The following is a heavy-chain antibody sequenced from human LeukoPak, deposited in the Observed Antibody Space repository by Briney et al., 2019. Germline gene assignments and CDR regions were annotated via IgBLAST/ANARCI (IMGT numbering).Heavy chain of an antibody. CDR2: ISSSGTTI. CDR1: GFTFRSYE. D-gene: IGHD2-2*01. J-gene: IGHJ5*02. Sequence: PGGSLRLSCAASGFTFRSYEMNWVRQAPGKGLEWVSYISSSGTTIFYADSVKGRFTISRDNSKNTLYLQMNSLRAEDTAVYYCARDARHKYCSSATCYRGWFDPWGQGTLVTVSS. CDR3: ARDARHKYCSSATCYRGWFDP. V-gene: IGHV3-48*03.